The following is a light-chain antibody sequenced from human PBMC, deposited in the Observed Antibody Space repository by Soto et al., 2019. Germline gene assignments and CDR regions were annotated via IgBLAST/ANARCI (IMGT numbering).Light chain of an antibody. CDR3: SSYARSNNFV. J-gene: IGLJ1*01. V-gene: IGLV2-8*01. CDR1: SSDVGGYNY. Sequence: QSALTQPPSASGSPGQSVTISCTGTSSDVGGYNYVSWYQQHPGKAPKLMIYEVSERPSGVPDRFSGSKSSNTASLTVSGLQAEDEADYYCSSYARSNNFVFGTGTKLTV. CDR2: EVS.